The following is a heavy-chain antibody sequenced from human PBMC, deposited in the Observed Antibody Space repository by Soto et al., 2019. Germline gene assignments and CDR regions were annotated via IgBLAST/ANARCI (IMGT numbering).Heavy chain of an antibody. CDR3: ATDLYRYDN. Sequence: EVQLLESGGGLVQPGGSLRLSCAASGFTFSSYAMSWVRQATGKGLEWVSGISGSGGSTYYADSVKGRFTISRDNAKNTLYLQMNSLRGEDTAVYYCATDLYRYDNWGQGTLVTVSS. CDR1: GFTFSSYA. J-gene: IGHJ4*02. D-gene: IGHD2-15*01. V-gene: IGHV3-23*01. CDR2: ISGSGGST.